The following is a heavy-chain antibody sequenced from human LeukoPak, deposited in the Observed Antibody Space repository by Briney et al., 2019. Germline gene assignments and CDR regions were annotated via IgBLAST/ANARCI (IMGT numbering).Heavy chain of an antibody. V-gene: IGHV4-59*08. CDR2: ISYSGST. CDR1: GASISSYY. J-gene: IGHJ4*02. CDR3: ARHPELYFFDY. D-gene: IGHD3-10*01. Sequence: PSDPLSLICTVSGASISSYYWSCIRQPPGKGLEWIGYISYSGSTNYNPSLKSRVTISADTSKNQVSLTLSSVTAADTAVYYCARHPELYFFDYWGQGTLVTVSS.